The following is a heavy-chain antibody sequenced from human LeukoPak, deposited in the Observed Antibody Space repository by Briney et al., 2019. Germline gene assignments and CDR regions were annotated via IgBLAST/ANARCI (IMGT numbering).Heavy chain of an antibody. CDR1: GFTFNSFW. CDR3: RRGHWDDSA. D-gene: IGHD7-27*01. Sequence: PGGSLRLSCVGSGFTFNSFWMNRVRQAPGKGPEWVANIKSDGSEEYYVDSVKGRFTISRDNAENTLYLQMNSLRVEDTAVYFCRRGHWDDSAWDEGTPVTVSS. V-gene: IGHV3-7*01. CDR2: IKSDGSEE. J-gene: IGHJ5*02.